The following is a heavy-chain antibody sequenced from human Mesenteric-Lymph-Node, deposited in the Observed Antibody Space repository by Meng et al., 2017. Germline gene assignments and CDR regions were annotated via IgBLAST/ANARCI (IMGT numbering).Heavy chain of an antibody. CDR2: VYHNGVT. J-gene: IGHJ4*02. D-gene: IGHD3-10*01. CDR3: ARGGATPMIIKY. Sequence: QVQLKQWGAEVLKPSETLSLTCAVYGGSLSGYYWSWIRQPPGKGLEWMGEVYHNGVTKYSPSLRSRVVISIDTSKNQFSLNLRSVSAADTAMSYCARGGATPMIIKYWGPGTLVTVSS. CDR1: GGSLSGYY. V-gene: IGHV4-34*02.